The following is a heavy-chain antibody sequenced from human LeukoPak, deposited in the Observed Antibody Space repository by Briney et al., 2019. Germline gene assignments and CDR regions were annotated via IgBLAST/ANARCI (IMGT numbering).Heavy chain of an antibody. Sequence: PGGSLRLSCAASGFTFSSYSLNWVRQAPGKGLVWVSSISSSSSYIYYADSVKGRFTISRDNAKNSLYLQMNRLRAEDTAVYYCAKGYCTNGVCYLDYWNQESLITVSS. CDR3: AKGYCTNGVCYLDY. CDR2: ISSSSSYI. D-gene: IGHD2-8*01. V-gene: IGHV3-21*01. J-gene: IGHJ4*02. CDR1: GFTFSSYS.